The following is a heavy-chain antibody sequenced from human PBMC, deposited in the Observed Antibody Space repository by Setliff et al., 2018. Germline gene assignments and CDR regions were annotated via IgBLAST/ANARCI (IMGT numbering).Heavy chain of an antibody. Sequence: SVKVSCKASGATFSSYGISWVRQAPGQGLEWMGGSIPMYRTTKYAQKFQGRVTITTDESTTTAYMELSSLRSEDTAVYYCATGPDIGEFGGNSFNYWGQGTLVTVSS. D-gene: IGHD2-15*01. CDR2: SIPMYRTT. J-gene: IGHJ4*02. CDR3: ATGPDIGEFGGNSFNY. CDR1: GATFSSYG. V-gene: IGHV1-69*05.